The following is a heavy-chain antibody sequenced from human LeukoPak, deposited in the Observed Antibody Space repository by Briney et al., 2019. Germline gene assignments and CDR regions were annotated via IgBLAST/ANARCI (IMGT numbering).Heavy chain of an antibody. D-gene: IGHD5-24*01. CDR1: GFTFSSYW. CDR2: MNSDGGST. J-gene: IGHJ4*02. Sequence: GGSLRLSCTPSGFTFSSYWMHWVRQAPGEGLVCVSRMNSDGGSTSYADSVKGRFTISRENAKNTLFLQMTSLRAEDTAVYYCARRVQGMAPYYFDYWGQGTLVTVSS. V-gene: IGHV3-74*01. CDR3: ARRVQGMAPYYFDY.